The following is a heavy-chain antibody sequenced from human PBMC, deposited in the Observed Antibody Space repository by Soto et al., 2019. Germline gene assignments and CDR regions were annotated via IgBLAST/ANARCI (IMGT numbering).Heavy chain of an antibody. CDR3: ARRSHHLDIYYDYGMDV. CDR1: GVPISSYS. V-gene: IGHV4-59*08. J-gene: IGHJ6*02. D-gene: IGHD1-1*01. CDR2: IAFSGST. Sequence: QVQLQESGPGLVKPSETLSLTCTVSGVPISSYSWSWIRQPPGKGLEWIGYIAFSGSTKYNPSLTRRVIMSIGAPTSQVSLKLSSVTATDTAVYYCARRSHHLDIYYDYGMDVWGQGTTITVSS.